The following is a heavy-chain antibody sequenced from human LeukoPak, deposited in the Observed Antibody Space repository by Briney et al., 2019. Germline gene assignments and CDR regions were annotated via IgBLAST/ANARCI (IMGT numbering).Heavy chain of an antibody. CDR3: AREKLFGYYYDSSLRDAFYI. D-gene: IGHD3-22*01. Sequence: PTETLSLTFTVSGGSISSSSYYWGWISQPPGKGLEWIGSIYYSGSTYYQPSLKSRVTISVDTSKNQLALRLSSVAASDTAVYYCAREKLFGYYYDSSLRDAFYIWGQGTMVTVSS. J-gene: IGHJ3*02. CDR1: GGSISSSSYY. CDR2: IYYSGST. V-gene: IGHV4-39*06.